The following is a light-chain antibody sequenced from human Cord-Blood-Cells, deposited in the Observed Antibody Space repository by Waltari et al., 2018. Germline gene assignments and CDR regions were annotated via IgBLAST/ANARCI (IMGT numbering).Light chain of an antibody. CDR3: QSYDSSLGNV. J-gene: IGLJ1*01. CDR2: GNI. CDR1: SSNIRAGYD. V-gene: IGLV1-40*01. Sequence: QSVLTQPPSVSGAPGQRVTISCTGSSSNIRAGYDVHWYQQLPGTAPKLLIYGNINRPSGVPDRFSGSKSGTSASLAITGLQAEDEADYYCQSYDSSLGNVFGTGTKVTVL.